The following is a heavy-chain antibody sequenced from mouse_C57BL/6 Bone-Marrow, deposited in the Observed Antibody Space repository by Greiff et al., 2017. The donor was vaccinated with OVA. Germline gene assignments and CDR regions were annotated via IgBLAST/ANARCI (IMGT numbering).Heavy chain of an antibody. D-gene: IGHD4-1*01. CDR3: ARYPNWAYAMDY. CDR1: GYTFTDYY. Sequence: VQLQQSGPELVKPGASVKISCKASGYTFTDYYMNWVKQSHGKSLEWIGDINPNNGGTSYNQKFKGKATLTVDKSSSTAYMELRSLTSEDSAVYYCARYPNWAYAMDYWGQGTSVTVSS. CDR2: INPNNGGT. V-gene: IGHV1-26*01. J-gene: IGHJ4*01.